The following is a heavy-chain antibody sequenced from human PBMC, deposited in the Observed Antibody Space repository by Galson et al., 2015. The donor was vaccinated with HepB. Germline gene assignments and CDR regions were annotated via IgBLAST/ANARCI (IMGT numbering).Heavy chain of an antibody. CDR1: GFTFRSFG. V-gene: IGHV3-33*07. Sequence: SLRLSCAASGFTFRSFGMYWVRQAPGKGLGWVAVIWFDGSNKYYADSVKGRFTISRDNSKNTVYLQMNSLRAEDTAVYYCARLGSGWSFDYWGQGTLVIVSS. J-gene: IGHJ4*02. CDR3: ARLGSGWSFDY. CDR2: IWFDGSNK. D-gene: IGHD6-19*01.